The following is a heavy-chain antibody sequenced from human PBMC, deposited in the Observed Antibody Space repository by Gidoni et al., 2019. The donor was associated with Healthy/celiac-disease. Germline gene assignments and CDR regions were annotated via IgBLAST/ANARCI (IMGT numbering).Heavy chain of an antibody. CDR2: TGST. J-gene: IGHJ4*02. D-gene: IGHD5-18*01. CDR3: ARGSRPHTAMVYGDY. V-gene: IGHV4-34*01. Sequence: TGSTNYNPSLKSRVTISVDTSKNQFSLKLSSVTAADTAVYYCARGSRPHTAMVYGDYWGQGTLVTVSS.